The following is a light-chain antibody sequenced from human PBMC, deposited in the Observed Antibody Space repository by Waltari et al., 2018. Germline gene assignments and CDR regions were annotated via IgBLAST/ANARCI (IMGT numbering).Light chain of an antibody. Sequence: IVMTQSPVTLSVSPGERATLSCRASHSIDSNLAVYQQRPGQAPRLLIDGASTRATGIRARFRGSGSGTSFTLTISSLQPEDLAVYFCQQYNNWPPWTFGQGTKVEIK. CDR2: GAS. V-gene: IGKV3-15*01. CDR1: HSIDSN. CDR3: QQYNNWPPWT. J-gene: IGKJ1*01.